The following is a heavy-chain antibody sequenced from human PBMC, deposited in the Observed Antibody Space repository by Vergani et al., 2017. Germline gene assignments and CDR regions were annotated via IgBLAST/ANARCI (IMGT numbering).Heavy chain of an antibody. D-gene: IGHD2-15*01. CDR2: ISSSGSTI. CDR3: ARALYCSGGSCYRAGAFDI. J-gene: IGHJ3*02. V-gene: IGHV3-48*03. Sequence: EVQLVESGGGLVQPGGSLRLSCAASGFTFSSYEMNWVRQAPGKGLEWVSYISSSGSTIYYADPVKGRFTISRDNAKNSLYLQMNSLRAEDTAVYYCARALYCSGGSCYRAGAFDIWGQGTMVTVSS. CDR1: GFTFSSYE.